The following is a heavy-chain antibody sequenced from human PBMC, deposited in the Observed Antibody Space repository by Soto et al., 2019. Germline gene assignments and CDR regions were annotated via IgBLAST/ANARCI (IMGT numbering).Heavy chain of an antibody. Sequence: EVQLVESGGGLVKPGGSLRLSCAASGFTFSSYSMNWVRQAPGKGLEWVSSISSSSSYIYYADSVKGRFTISRDNAKNSMFVEMNSLRGEDKAVYYCAREIGGWELREPPPPPDYYYYYGMDVWGQGTTVTVSS. D-gene: IGHD1-26*01. CDR2: ISSSSSYI. V-gene: IGHV3-21*01. J-gene: IGHJ6*02. CDR3: AREIGGWELREPPPPPDYYYYYGMDV. CDR1: GFTFSSYS.